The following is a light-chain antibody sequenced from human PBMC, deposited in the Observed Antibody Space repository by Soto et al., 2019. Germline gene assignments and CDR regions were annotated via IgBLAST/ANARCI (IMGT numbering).Light chain of an antibody. CDR3: QTWGTGTWV. CDR1: SGHSSYA. J-gene: IGLJ3*02. V-gene: IGLV4-69*01. Sequence: QLVLTQSPSASASLGASVKLTCTLSSGHSSYAIAWHQQQPEKGPRYLMKLNSDGSYSKGDGIPDRFSGSSSGAERYLTIPSLQSEDEADYYCQTWGTGTWVFGGGTKLTVL. CDR2: LNSDGSY.